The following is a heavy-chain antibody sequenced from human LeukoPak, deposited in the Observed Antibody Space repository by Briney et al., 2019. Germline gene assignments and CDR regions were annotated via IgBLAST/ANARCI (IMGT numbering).Heavy chain of an antibody. Sequence: RASVKVSCKASGYTFTGYYMHWVRQAPGQGLEWMGWINPNSGGTNYAQKFQGRVTMTWDTSISTAYMELSRLRSDDTAVYYCARGYCSSTSCYLSYYMDVWGKGTTVTVSS. CDR2: INPNSGGT. D-gene: IGHD2-2*01. J-gene: IGHJ6*03. CDR1: GYTFTGYY. CDR3: ARGYCSSTSCYLSYYMDV. V-gene: IGHV1-2*02.